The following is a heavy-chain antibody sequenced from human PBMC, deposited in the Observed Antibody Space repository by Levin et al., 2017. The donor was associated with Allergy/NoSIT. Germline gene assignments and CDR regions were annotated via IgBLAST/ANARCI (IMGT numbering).Heavy chain of an antibody. CDR3: AGALVGATTLLDY. CDR2: LTWNSGNI. CDR1: GFTFDDYA. V-gene: IGHV3-9*01. D-gene: IGHD1-26*01. Sequence: SLKISCAASGFTFDDYAIHWVRQAPGKGLEWVSGLTWNSGNIAYADSVKGRFTVSRDNAKNSLFLQMNSLRAEDTALYYCAGALVGATTLLDYWGQGTLVTVSS. J-gene: IGHJ4*02.